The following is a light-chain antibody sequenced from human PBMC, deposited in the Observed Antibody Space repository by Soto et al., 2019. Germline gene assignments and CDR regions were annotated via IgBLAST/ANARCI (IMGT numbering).Light chain of an antibody. Sequence: QSVLTQPASVSGSPGQSITISCTGTSSDIGTYNYVSWYQQHPGKVPKLMIYEVSNRPSGVSNRFSGSKSGNTASLAISGLQAEDEADYYCSSYTTSSTQVFGGATKLTVL. CDR2: EVS. CDR3: SSYTTSSTQV. J-gene: IGLJ3*02. CDR1: SSDIGTYNY. V-gene: IGLV2-14*01.